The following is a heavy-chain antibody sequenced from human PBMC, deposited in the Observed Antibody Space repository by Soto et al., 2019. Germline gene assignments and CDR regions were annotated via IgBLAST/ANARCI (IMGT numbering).Heavy chain of an antibody. CDR3: ARWGNTFDY. V-gene: IGHV3-13*01. Sequence: EVQLVESGGGLVQPGGSLRLSCAASGFTLRSHGVHWVRLPTGKGLEWVATIGTLGDTYYPDSVKGRFTISRENAKNSVYLQMNSLRVEDTAVYYCARWGNTFDYWGQGTLVTVSS. CDR2: IGTLGDT. D-gene: IGHD7-27*01. CDR1: GFTLRSHG. J-gene: IGHJ4*02.